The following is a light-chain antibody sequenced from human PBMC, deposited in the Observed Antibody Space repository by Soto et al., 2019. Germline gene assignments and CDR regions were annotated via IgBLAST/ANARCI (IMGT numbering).Light chain of an antibody. CDR3: QQRSDWPVT. CDR2: DAS. Sequence: EIVLTQSPATLSLSPGERATLSCRASQSVSSYLAWYQQKPGQAPRLLIYDASNRATGIPARFSGSGSGTDFTLTISSLESEDFVVYYCQQRSDWPVTVGQGTRLESK. J-gene: IGKJ5*01. V-gene: IGKV3-11*01. CDR1: QSVSSY.